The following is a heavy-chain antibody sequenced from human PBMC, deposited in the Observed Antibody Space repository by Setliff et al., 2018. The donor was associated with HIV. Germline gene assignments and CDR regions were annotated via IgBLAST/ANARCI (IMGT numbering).Heavy chain of an antibody. V-gene: IGHV4-39*07. CDR2: INHSGST. D-gene: IGHD1-26*01. Sequence: KTSETLSLTCIVSGGSISSSSYYWGRIRQPPGKGLEWIGEINHSGSTNYNPSLKSRVTISVDTSKNQFSLKLSSVTAADTAVYYCARGELLYYYYYGMDVWGQGTTVTVSS. CDR1: GGSISSSSYY. CDR3: ARGELLYYYYYGMDV. J-gene: IGHJ6*02.